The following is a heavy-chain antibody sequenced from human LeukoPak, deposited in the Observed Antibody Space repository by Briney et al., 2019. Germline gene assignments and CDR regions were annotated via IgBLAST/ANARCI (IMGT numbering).Heavy chain of an antibody. CDR2: IKQDGSEK. Sequence: GGSLRLSCAASGFTFSSFGMSWVRQAPGKGLEGVANIKQDGSEKYYVDSVKGRFTISRDNAKNSLYLQMNSLRAEDTAVYYCARYQRLGELDIPYYFDYWGQGTLVTVSS. CDR3: ARYQRLGELDIPYYFDY. D-gene: IGHD3-10*01. J-gene: IGHJ4*02. CDR1: GFTFSSFG. V-gene: IGHV3-7*01.